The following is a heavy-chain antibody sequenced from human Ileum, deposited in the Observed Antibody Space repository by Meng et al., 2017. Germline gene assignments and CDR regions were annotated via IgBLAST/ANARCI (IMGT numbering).Heavy chain of an antibody. CDR2: INTNTWNP. J-gene: IGHJ4*02. CDR3: ARGDSYGYVGIVY. V-gene: IGHV7-4-1*02. Sequence: QVQLVQSGSKLKMPGASVKVSFYASGYTFTSSGINWGRQAPGQGLEWMGWINTNTWNPTYAQGFTGRFVYSLGTSVSTAYLQISSLKAEDTAVYYCARGDSYGYVGIVYWGQGTLVTVSS. D-gene: IGHD5-18*01. CDR1: GYTFTSSG.